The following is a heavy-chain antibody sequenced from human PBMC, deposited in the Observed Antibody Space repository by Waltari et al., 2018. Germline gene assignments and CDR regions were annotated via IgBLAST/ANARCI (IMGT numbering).Heavy chain of an antibody. V-gene: IGHV4-61*01. J-gene: IGHJ4*02. D-gene: IGHD2-15*01. Sequence: QVQLQESGPGLVKPSETLSLTCPVSGGSVSSGSYYWSWIRQPPGKGLEWIGYIYYSESTNNNPSLKSRVTISVDTSKNQFSLKLSSVTAADTAVYYCATGWVVHFDYWGQGTLVTVSS. CDR1: GGSVSSGSYY. CDR2: IYYSEST. CDR3: ATGWVVHFDY.